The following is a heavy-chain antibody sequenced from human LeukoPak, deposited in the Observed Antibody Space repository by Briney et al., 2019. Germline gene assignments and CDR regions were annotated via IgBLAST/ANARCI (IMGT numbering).Heavy chain of an antibody. CDR2: INHSGST. D-gene: IGHD1-26*01. V-gene: IGHV4-34*01. Sequence: SETLSLTCAVYGGSFRGYYWSWIRQPPGKGLEWIGEINHSGSTNYNPSLKSRVTISVDKSKNQFSLKLSSVTAADTAVYYCARVAVGATTKSHIFDYWGQGTLVTVSS. CDR1: GGSFRGYY. CDR3: ARVAVGATTKSHIFDY. J-gene: IGHJ4*02.